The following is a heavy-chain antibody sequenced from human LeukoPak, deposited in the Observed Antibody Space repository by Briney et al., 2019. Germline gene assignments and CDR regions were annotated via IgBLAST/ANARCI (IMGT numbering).Heavy chain of an antibody. CDR2: ISYSGST. Sequence: SETLSLTCTVSGGSISSSSYYWGWIRQPPGRGLEWIGGISYSGSTYYNPSLKSRVTISVDTSKNQFSLKLSSVTAADTAVYYCARHLSSDSSDYLTVVDYWGQGTLVTVSS. D-gene: IGHD3-22*01. J-gene: IGHJ4*02. CDR1: GGSISSSSYY. V-gene: IGHV4-39*01. CDR3: ARHLSSDSSDYLTVVDY.